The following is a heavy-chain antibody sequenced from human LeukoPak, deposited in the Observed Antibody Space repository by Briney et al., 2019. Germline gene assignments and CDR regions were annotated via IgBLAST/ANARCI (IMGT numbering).Heavy chain of an antibody. CDR1: GGSIRSSYYY. CDR2: IYDSGST. V-gene: IGHV4-39*01. D-gene: IGHD6-19*01. Sequence: SETLSLTCTVSGGSIRSSYYYWGWIRQPPGKGLEWIGSIYDSGSTYYNPSLKSRVTISVDTSKNQFSLKLNSVTAADTAVYYCARAPIAVGGFDYWGQGTLVTVSS. J-gene: IGHJ4*02. CDR3: ARAPIAVGGFDY.